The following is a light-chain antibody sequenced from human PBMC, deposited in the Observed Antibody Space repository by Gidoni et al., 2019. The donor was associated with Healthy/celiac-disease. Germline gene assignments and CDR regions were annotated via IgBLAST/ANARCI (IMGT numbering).Light chain of an antibody. J-gene: IGKJ4*01. V-gene: IGKV1-39*01. CDR2: AAS. Sequence: DIQMTQSPSSLSASVGDRVTITCRESQSISSYLNWYQQKPGKAPKLLIYAASSLQSGVTSRFSGSGSGTDFTLNISSLQPEDFATYYCQQSYSTPLTFGGGTKVEIK. CDR3: QQSYSTPLT. CDR1: QSISSY.